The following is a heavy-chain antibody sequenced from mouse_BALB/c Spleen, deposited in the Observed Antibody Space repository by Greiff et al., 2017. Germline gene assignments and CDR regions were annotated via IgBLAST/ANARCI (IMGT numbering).Heavy chain of an antibody. CDR2: INPSTGYT. CDR3: ARERNYYAMDY. J-gene: IGHJ4*01. Sequence: VKLQESGAELAKPGASVKMSCKASGYTFTSYWMHWVKQRPGQGLEWIGYINPSTGYTEYNQKFKDKATLTADKSSSTAYMQLSSLTSEDSAVYYCARERNYYAMDYWGQGTSVTVSS. CDR1: GYTFTSYW. V-gene: IGHV1-7*01.